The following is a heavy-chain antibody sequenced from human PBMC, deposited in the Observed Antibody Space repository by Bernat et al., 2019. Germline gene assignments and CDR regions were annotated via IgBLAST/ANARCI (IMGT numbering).Heavy chain of an antibody. CDR1: GFTFSSYA. CDR2: ISGSGGST. CDR3: AKGDYYYGSGAGEDSFDI. V-gene: IGHV3-23*01. D-gene: IGHD3-10*01. J-gene: IGHJ3*02. Sequence: EVQLLESGGGLVQPGGSLRLSCAASGFTFSSYAMSWVRQAPGKGLEWVSAISGSGGSTYYADSVKGRVTISRDNSKNTLYLQMNSLRAEDTAVYYCAKGDYYYGSGAGEDSFDIWGQGTMVTVSS.